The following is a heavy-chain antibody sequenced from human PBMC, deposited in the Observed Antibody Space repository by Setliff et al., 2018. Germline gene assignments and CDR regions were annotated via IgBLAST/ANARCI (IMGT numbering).Heavy chain of an antibody. J-gene: IGHJ3*01. V-gene: IGHV1-18*01. CDR3: LRDRPYSNSPEYSFDV. Sequence: ASVKVSCKASGYTFTSFGVSWVRQAPGQGLEWMGWISGFTGFTQYSQKFKGRVAVTIDKSTSTAFMDLTSLRSDDTAVYYCLRDRPYSNSPEYSFDVWGQGTTVTVSS. D-gene: IGHD6-6*01. CDR2: ISGFTGFT. CDR1: GYTFTSFG.